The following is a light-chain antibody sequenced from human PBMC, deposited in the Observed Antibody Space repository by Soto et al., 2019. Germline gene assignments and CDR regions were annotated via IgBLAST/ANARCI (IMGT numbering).Light chain of an antibody. CDR3: MQAVYPRT. CDR1: QNLLHIDGYNY. CDR2: LGS. V-gene: IGKV2-28*01. J-gene: IGKJ1*01. Sequence: IVVTQSPLSLSVTPGEPASISCRSSQNLLHIDGYNYLDWYLQKPGQSPQLLIFLGSYRASGVPDRFSGSGSGTDFTLRISGVEAEDVGVYYCMQAVYPRTFGPGTKVEIK.